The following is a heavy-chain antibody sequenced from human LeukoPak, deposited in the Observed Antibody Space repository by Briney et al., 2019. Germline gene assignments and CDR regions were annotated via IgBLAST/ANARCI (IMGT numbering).Heavy chain of an antibody. CDR2: ISWNSGSI. D-gene: IGHD3-22*01. CDR1: GFIFNNYA. J-gene: IGHJ4*02. Sequence: GRSLRLSCAGSGFIFNNYAMHWVRQPPGKGLEWVSGISWNSGSIDYADSVKGRFTISRDNSKNTLYLQMNSLRAEDTAVYYCARANTLIVVLIAFDYWGQGTLVTVSS. V-gene: IGHV3-9*01. CDR3: ARANTLIVVLIAFDY.